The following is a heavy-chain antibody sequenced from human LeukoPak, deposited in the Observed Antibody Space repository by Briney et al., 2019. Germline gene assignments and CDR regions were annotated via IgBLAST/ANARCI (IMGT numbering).Heavy chain of an antibody. Sequence: GGSLRLSCAVSGFIFGNFAMQWVRHAPGEGLGCVSGIKWNSDRVTYADSVKGRFTISRDIAKNALSPQLSSLRREDLAVSFCSKGAGDEGENRLEYWGQGALVTVSS. V-gene: IGHV3-9*03. J-gene: IGHJ4*02. CDR3: SKGAGDEGENRLEY. D-gene: IGHD1-14*01. CDR2: IKWNSDRV. CDR1: GFIFGNFA.